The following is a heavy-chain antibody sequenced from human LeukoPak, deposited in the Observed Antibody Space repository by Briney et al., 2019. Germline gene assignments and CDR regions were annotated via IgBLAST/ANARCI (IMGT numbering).Heavy chain of an antibody. V-gene: IGHV3-53*04. Sequence: PGGSLRLSCAASGFTVSSNYMSWVRQAPGKGLEWVSVIYSGGSTYYADSVKGRFTISRHNSKNTLYLQMNSLRAEDTAVYYCARDRGSSSWYNWFDPWGQGTLATVSS. J-gene: IGHJ5*02. CDR1: GFTVSSNY. CDR3: ARDRGSSSWYNWFDP. D-gene: IGHD6-13*01. CDR2: IYSGGST.